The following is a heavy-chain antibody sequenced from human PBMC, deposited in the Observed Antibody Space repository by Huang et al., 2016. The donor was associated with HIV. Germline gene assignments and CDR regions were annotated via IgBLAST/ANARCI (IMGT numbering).Heavy chain of an antibody. J-gene: IGHJ4*02. CDR1: GGTFSSYG. CDR2: IFPIFGTA. Sequence: QVKLVQSGAEVKKPGSSVKVSCKASGGTFSSYGISWVRQAPGQVLEWMGGIFPIFGTAKYAQKFQDRVTISADESTSTTYMEVSSLRSEDTAVYYCARAPIAGGGRDFDEGAEYDYWGQGTLVTVSS. CDR3: ARAPIAGGGRDFDEGAEYDY. V-gene: IGHV1-69*01. D-gene: IGHD6-13*01.